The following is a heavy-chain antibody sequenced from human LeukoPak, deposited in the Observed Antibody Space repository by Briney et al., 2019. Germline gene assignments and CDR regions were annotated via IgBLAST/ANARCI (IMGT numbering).Heavy chain of an antibody. J-gene: IGHJ5*02. CDR2: IYYSGST. V-gene: IGHV4-59*01. CDR1: GGSISSYY. D-gene: IGHD3/OR15-3a*01. Sequence: PSETLSLTCTVSGGSISSYYWSWIRQPPGKGLEWSGYIYYSGSTNYNPSLKSRVTISVDTSKNQFSLKLSSVTAADTAVYYCARDGVAEDLDTNNWFDPWGQGTLVTVSS. CDR3: ARDGVAEDLDTNNWFDP.